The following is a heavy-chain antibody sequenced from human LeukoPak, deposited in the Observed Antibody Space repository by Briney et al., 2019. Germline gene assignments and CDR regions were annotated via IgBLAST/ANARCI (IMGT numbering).Heavy chain of an antibody. CDR3: ARGDDNGDYEAID. V-gene: IGHV3-30*04. Sequence: GGSLRLSCAASGFTFSSYAMHWVRQAPGKGLEWVAVISYDGSNKYYADSVKGRFTISRDNSKNTLYLQMNSLRAEDTAVYYCARGDDNGDYEAIDWGQGTLVTVSS. D-gene: IGHD4-17*01. CDR2: ISYDGSNK. J-gene: IGHJ4*02. CDR1: GFTFSSYA.